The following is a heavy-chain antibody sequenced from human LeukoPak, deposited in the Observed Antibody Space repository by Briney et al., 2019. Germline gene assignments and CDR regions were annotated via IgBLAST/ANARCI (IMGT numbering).Heavy chain of an antibody. CDR2: TYYRYKWYKDDAGWYK. Sequence: SQTLLLTCAISGDSVSRTDAGWSWIRQSPSRGLEWPGRTYYRYKWYKDDAGWYKDDAGSLKSRITINVDTVMNQFSLQLNSVTPEDTALYYCTRGGLVRGSINSLIAFDVWGQGIMVTVSS. V-gene: IGHV6-1*01. CDR3: TRGGLVRGSINSLIAFDV. CDR1: GDSVSRTDAG. J-gene: IGHJ3*01. D-gene: IGHD3-10*01.